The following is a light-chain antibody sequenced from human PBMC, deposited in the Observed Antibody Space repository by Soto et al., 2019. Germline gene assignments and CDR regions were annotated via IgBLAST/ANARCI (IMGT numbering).Light chain of an antibody. J-gene: IGKJ2*01. V-gene: IGKV3-20*01. CDR2: GAS. CDR1: QSVSNNF. CDR3: HQYGGSPQT. Sequence: EVVLTQSPGTLSLSPGERATLSCRASQSVSNNFLAWYQQKLGQAPRLLIFGASTRATATPDRFSGRGSGADFTLTIGRLEPEDSAVYYCHQYGGSPQTFVQGTKLEIK.